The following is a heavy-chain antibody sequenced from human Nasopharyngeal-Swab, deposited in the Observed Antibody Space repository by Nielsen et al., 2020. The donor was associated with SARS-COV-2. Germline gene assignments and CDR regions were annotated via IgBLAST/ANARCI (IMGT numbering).Heavy chain of an antibody. CDR2: ISGSGGST. Sequence: GESLKISCAASGFTFSSYATSWVRQAPGKGLEWVSAISGSGGSTYYADSVKGRFTISRDNSKNTLYLQMNSLRAEDTAVYYCAKVTGGFLAAAGSFLFDYWGQGTLVTVSS. V-gene: IGHV3-23*01. D-gene: IGHD6-13*01. CDR3: AKVTGGFLAAAGSFLFDY. J-gene: IGHJ4*02. CDR1: GFTFSSYA.